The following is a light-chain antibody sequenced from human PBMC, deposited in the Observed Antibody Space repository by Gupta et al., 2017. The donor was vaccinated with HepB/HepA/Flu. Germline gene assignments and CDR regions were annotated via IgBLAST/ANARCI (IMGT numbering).Light chain of an antibody. CDR2: AAS. Sequence: DTQMTQSPSSLSASVGDRVTIPCRASQGISTHLAWYQQKPGEVPKLLIYAASTLQSGVPARFTGSGSGTDVTLTISSLQPEDGATYYGQKCKNVPWTFGQGTKVEIK. V-gene: IGKV1-27*01. J-gene: IGKJ1*01. CDR1: QGISTH. CDR3: QKCKNVPWT.